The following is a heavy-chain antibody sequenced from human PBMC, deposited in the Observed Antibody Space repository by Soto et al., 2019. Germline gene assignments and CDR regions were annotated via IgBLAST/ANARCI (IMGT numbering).Heavy chain of an antibody. CDR2: INPNSGGT. CDR3: ARDGRAIFDNCYYYGMDV. Sequence: ASVKVSCKASGYTFTGYYMHWVRQAPGQGLEWMGWINPNSGGTNYAQKFQGWVTMTRDTSISTAYMELSRLRSDDTAVYYCARDGRAIFDNCYYYGMDVWGQGTTVTVSS. D-gene: IGHD3-3*01. CDR1: GYTFTGYY. J-gene: IGHJ6*02. V-gene: IGHV1-2*04.